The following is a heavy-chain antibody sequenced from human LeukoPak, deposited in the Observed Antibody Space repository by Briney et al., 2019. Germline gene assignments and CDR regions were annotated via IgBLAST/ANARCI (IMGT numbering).Heavy chain of an antibody. V-gene: IGHV3-21*01. CDR2: ISSTSSYI. CDR1: GFTFSTYS. J-gene: IGHJ3*02. CDR3: ARIRSDAFDI. Sequence: GGSLRLSCVASGFTFSTYSVHWVRQAPGKGLEWVSSISSTSSYIYYADSVKGRFTISRDNAKNSLYLQMSSLRAEGTAVYYCARIRSDAFDIWGQGTMVTVSS.